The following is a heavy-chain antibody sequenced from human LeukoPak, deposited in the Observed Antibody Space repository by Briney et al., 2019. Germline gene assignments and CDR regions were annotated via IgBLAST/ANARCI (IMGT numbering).Heavy chain of an antibody. Sequence: SETLSLTCTVSGGPISSYYWSWIRQPPGKGLEWIGYIYYSGSTNYNPSLKSRVTISVDTSKNQFSLKLSSVTAADTAVYYCARGPGFDYWGQGTLVTVSS. V-gene: IGHV4-59*01. CDR3: ARGPGFDY. J-gene: IGHJ4*02. D-gene: IGHD3-10*01. CDR2: IYYSGST. CDR1: GGPISSYY.